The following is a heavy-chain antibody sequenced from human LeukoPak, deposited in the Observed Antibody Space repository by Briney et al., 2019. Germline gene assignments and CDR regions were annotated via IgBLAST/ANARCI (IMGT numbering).Heavy chain of an antibody. V-gene: IGHV3-21*01. Sequence: GGSLRLSCAASGFTFSSCSMNWVRQAPGKGLEWVSSISSSSSYIYYADSVKGRFTISRDNAKNSLYLQMNGLRAEDTAVYYCARDLQYQLPGMDVWGKGTTVTVSS. CDR2: ISSSSSYI. CDR1: GFTFSSCS. J-gene: IGHJ6*04. D-gene: IGHD2-2*01. CDR3: ARDLQYQLPGMDV.